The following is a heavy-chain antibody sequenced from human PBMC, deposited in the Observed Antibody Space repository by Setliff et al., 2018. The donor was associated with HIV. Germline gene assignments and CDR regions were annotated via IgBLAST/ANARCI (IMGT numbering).Heavy chain of an antibody. CDR3: AKAPLTIVATGGEDC. CDR2: ISSGGGT. V-gene: IGHV3-23*01. Sequence: HPGGSLRLSCAASGFPFSNYAMSWVRQAPGKGLEWVSAISSGGGTYYADFVKGRFTISRDNSKNTLYLQMNSLRAEDTAVYYCAKAPLTIVATGGEDCWGQGTLVTVSS. J-gene: IGHJ4*02. CDR1: GFPFSNYA. D-gene: IGHD6-13*01.